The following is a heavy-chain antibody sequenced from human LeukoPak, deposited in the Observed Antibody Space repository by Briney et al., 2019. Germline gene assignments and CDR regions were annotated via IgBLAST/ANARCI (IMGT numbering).Heavy chain of an antibody. CDR3: VSPRGFSYGYFDY. J-gene: IGHJ4*02. CDR1: GGSISSSSAY. CDR2: IYYSKNT. Sequence: SETLSLTCTVSGGSISSSSAYWGWIRQPPGSGLEWTGSIYYSKNTYYNPSLKSRVTISADTSKNQFSLTLGSVSATDTAVYYCVSPRGFSYGYFDYWGQGTLVTVSS. D-gene: IGHD5-18*01. V-gene: IGHV4-39*01.